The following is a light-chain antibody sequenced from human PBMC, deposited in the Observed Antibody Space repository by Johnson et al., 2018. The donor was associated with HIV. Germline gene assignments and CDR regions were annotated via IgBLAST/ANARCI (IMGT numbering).Light chain of an antibody. J-gene: IGLJ1*01. Sequence: QSMLTQPPSVSAAPGQKVTISCSGSSSNIGNNYVSWYQQLPGTAPKLLICENNKRPSGIPDRFSGSKSGTYATLGITVLQTGDEADYYCGTWDTSLSAPYVVGSGTKVTVL. CDR2: ENN. V-gene: IGLV1-51*02. CDR1: SSNIGNNY. CDR3: GTWDTSLSAPYV.